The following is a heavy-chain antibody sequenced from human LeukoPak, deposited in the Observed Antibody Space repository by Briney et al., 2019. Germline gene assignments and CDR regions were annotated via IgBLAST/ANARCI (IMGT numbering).Heavy chain of an antibody. CDR2: IIPIFGTA. Sequence: ASVKVSCKASGGTFSSYAISWVRQAPGQRLEWMGGIIPIFGTANYAQKFQGRVTITADESTSTAYMELSSLRSEDTAVYYCAGRRRYYYDSSGYYGYFQHWGQGTLVTVSS. D-gene: IGHD3-22*01. V-gene: IGHV1-69*13. J-gene: IGHJ1*01. CDR3: AGRRRYYYDSSGYYGYFQH. CDR1: GGTFSSYA.